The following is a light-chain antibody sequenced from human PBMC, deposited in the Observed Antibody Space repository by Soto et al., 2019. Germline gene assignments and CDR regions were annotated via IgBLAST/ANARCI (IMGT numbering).Light chain of an antibody. J-gene: IGKJ4*01. V-gene: IGKV3-11*01. CDR1: QSVSSY. Sequence: EIVLTQSPATLSLSPGERATLSCRASQSVSSYLAWYQQKPGQAPRLLIYDASNRATGIPARFSGSGSGTVITLTISSLEPEDFAVYYCHQRSNWALTFGGGTKVEIK. CDR3: HQRSNWALT. CDR2: DAS.